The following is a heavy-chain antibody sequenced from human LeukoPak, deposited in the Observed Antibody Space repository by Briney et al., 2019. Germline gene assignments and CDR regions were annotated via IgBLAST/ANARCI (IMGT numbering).Heavy chain of an antibody. D-gene: IGHD3-22*01. CDR2: ISGYNGNT. CDR3: ARGFPPRRQYDSSGYYSYYFDY. CDR1: GYTFTTYG. Sequence: ASVKVSCKASGYTFTTYGISWVRQAPGQGLEWMGWISGYNGNTNYAQKFQGRVTMTTDTSTTTAYMDVRSLRSDDTAVYYCARGFPPRRQYDSSGYYSYYFDYWGQGTLVTVSS. J-gene: IGHJ4*02. V-gene: IGHV1-18*01.